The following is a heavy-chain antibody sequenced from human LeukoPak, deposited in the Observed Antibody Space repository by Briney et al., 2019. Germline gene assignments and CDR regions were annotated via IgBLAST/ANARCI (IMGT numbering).Heavy chain of an antibody. J-gene: IGHJ1*01. CDR1: VFTFSSSG. D-gene: IGHD2-21*02. Sequence: PGGSLRLSCAASVFTFSSSGMNWVRQAPGKGLEWVSYISGSSSTTYYADSVKGRFTISRDNAKNSLYLQMNSLRDEDTAVYYCARDRCGGDCYEYFQHWGQGSLVTVSS. V-gene: IGHV3-48*02. CDR3: ARDRCGGDCYEYFQH. CDR2: ISGSSSTT.